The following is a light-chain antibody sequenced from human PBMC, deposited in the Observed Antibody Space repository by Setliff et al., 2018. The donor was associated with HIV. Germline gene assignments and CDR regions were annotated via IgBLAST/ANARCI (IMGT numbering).Light chain of an antibody. Sequence: QSALTQPRSVSGSRGQSVTFSCTGASSNVGTYDYVSWYQQHPGKAPKLIIYGVSKRPSGVPARFSGFKSGTTAPLTISGLQPEDEADYYCSSFTTSGIVIFGGGTKVTVL. J-gene: IGLJ2*01. V-gene: IGLV2-11*01. CDR1: SSNVGTYDY. CDR2: GVS. CDR3: SSFTTSGIVI.